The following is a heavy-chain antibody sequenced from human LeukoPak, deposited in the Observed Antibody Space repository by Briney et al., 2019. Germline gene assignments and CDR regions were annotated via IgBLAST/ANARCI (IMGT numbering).Heavy chain of an antibody. V-gene: IGHV4-30-2*01. CDR2: IYHSGST. Sequence: PSQTLSLTCTVSGGSISSGGYYWSWIRQPPWKGLEWIGYIYHSGSTYYNPSLKSRVTISVDRSKNQFSLKLSSVTAADTAVYYCARAARGGDAFDIWGQGTMVTVSS. J-gene: IGHJ3*02. CDR3: ARAARGGDAFDI. CDR1: GGSISSGGYY.